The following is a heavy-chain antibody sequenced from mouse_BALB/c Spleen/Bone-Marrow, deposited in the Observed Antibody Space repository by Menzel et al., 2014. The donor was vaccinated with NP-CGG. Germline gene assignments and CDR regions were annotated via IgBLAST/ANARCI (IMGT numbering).Heavy chain of an antibody. CDR3: ARYLGAYFDY. D-gene: IGHD1-1*01. V-gene: IGHV3-5*02. CDR1: GISITTGNYR. CDR2: IYYSGTI. Sequence: VQLQQSGPGLVKPSRTVSLTCTVTGISITTGNYRWSWIRQFPGNKLEWIGYIYYSGTITYNPSLTSRTTITRDTSKNQFFLEMNSLTAEDTATYYCARYLGAYFDYWGQGTTLTVSS. J-gene: IGHJ2*01.